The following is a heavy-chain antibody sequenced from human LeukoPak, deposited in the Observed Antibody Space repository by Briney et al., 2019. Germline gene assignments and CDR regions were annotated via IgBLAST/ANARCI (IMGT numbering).Heavy chain of an antibody. V-gene: IGHV3-9*01. J-gene: IGHJ6*02. CDR2: INWNSDTK. D-gene: IGHD4-23*01. Sequence: GGSLRLSCVGSGFSFHNYAMRWVRRPPGKGLEWVSAINWNSDTKAYADSVTGRFTISRDRARNSLYLQMDSLRPEDTALYYCAKDTGGNGAYFYAMDVWGQGTSVTVSS. CDR3: AKDTGGNGAYFYAMDV. CDR1: GFSFHNYA.